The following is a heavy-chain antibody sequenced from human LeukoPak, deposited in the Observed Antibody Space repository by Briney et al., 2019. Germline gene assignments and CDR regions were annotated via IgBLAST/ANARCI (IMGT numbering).Heavy chain of an antibody. D-gene: IGHD2-15*01. V-gene: IGHV1-2*02. CDR2: INPNSGGT. J-gene: IGHJ5*02. CDR1: GYTFTGYY. CDR3: ATDPRGYCSGGSCGDNWFDP. Sequence: ASVKVSCKASGYTFTGYYMHWVRQAPGQGLEWMGWINPNSGGTNYAQKFQGRVTMTRDTSISTAYMELSRLRSDDTAVYYCATDPRGYCSGGSCGDNWFDPWGQGTLVTVSS.